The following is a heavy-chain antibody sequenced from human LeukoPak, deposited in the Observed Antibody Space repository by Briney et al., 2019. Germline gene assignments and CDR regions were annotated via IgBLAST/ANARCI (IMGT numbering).Heavy chain of an antibody. J-gene: IGHJ4*02. CDR3: ARGKRGYSSSWYDY. CDR1: GGSFSGYY. D-gene: IGHD6-13*01. Sequence: SETLSLTCAVYGGSFSGYYWGWIRQPPGKGLEWIGEINHSGSTNYNPSLKSRVTISVDTSKNQFSLKLSSVTAADTAVYYCARGKRGYSSSWYDYWGQGTLVTVSS. CDR2: INHSGST. V-gene: IGHV4-34*01.